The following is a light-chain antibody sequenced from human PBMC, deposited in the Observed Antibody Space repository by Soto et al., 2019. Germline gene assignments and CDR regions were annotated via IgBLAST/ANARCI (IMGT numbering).Light chain of an antibody. J-gene: IGLJ1*01. V-gene: IGLV2-14*01. CDR1: SSDVGGYNY. Sequence: QSVLPQPASVSGSPGQSITISCTGTSSDVGGYNYVSWYQQHPGKAPKLMIYDVSYRPSGVSDRFSGSKSGNTASLTISGLQSEDEADYYCDSYTSGSSYVFGTGTKVTVL. CDR3: DSYTSGSSYV. CDR2: DVS.